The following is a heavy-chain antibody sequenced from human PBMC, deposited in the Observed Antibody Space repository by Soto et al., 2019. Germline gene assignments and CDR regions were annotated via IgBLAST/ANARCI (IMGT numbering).Heavy chain of an antibody. CDR3: AKVSGSSGYYDY. D-gene: IGHD3-22*01. CDR1: EFTFSSYA. Sequence: GGSLRLSCAASEFTFSSYAMSWVRQAPGKGLEWVSSISGSGASTYYADSVKGRFTISRDNSKNMLYLQMNSLRAEDTAVYYCAKVSGSSGYYDYWGQRTLVTVSS. CDR2: ISGSGAST. J-gene: IGHJ4*02. V-gene: IGHV3-23*01.